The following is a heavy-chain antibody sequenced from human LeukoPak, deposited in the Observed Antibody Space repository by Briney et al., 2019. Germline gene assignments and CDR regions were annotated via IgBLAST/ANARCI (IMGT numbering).Heavy chain of an antibody. V-gene: IGHV1-2*02. D-gene: IGHD3-22*01. Sequence: ASVKVSCKASGYTFTGYYMHWVRQAPGQGLEWMGWINPNSGGTNYAQKFQGRVTMTRDTSISTAYMELSRLRSDDTAVYYCAREPHYYDSSGNSGIDYWGQGTLVTVSS. CDR2: INPNSGGT. CDR1: GYTFTGYY. CDR3: AREPHYYDSSGNSGIDY. J-gene: IGHJ4*02.